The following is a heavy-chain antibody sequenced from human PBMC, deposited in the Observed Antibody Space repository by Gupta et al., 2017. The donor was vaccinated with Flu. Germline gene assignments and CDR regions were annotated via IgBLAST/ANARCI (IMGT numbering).Heavy chain of an antibody. CDR2: VGDSGST. D-gene: IGHD3-22*01. V-gene: IGHV4-39*01. J-gene: IGHJ5*02. Sequence: GKALEWIGNVGDSGSTYYNPSLESRVTIYVDTSRTEFSLKLSSVTAADTAIYYCARHKDSYDSTGPPGWFDPWGQGTLVTVSS. CDR3: ARHKDSYDSTGPPGWFDP.